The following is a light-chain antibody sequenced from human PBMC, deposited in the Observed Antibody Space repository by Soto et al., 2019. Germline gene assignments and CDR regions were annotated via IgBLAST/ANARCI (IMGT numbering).Light chain of an antibody. CDR3: QQSKDFPLT. CDR2: GSS. CDR1: QGIDDW. V-gene: IGKV1-12*01. J-gene: IGKJ4*01. Sequence: DIQMTQSPSSVSVSVGDTVTITCRANQGIDDWLAWYQQKPGKAPKLLMYGSSTLQRGVPSRFSGSRSGTDFILTISSLQPEDFATYYCQQSKDFPLTFGGGTKVEIK.